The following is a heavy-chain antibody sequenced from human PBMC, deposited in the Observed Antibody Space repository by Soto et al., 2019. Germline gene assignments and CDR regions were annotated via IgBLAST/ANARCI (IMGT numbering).Heavy chain of an antibody. J-gene: IGHJ4*02. V-gene: IGHV3-21*01. CDR1: GFTFSSYS. Sequence: EVQLVESGGGLVKPGGSLRLSCAASGFTFSSYSMNWVRQAPEKGLEWVSSISSSSSYIYYADSVKGRFTISRDNAKNSLYLQMNSLRAEDTAVYYCARGVGGSDSWYFDYWGQGTLVTVSS. D-gene: IGHD2-15*01. CDR2: ISSSSSYI. CDR3: ARGVGGSDSWYFDY.